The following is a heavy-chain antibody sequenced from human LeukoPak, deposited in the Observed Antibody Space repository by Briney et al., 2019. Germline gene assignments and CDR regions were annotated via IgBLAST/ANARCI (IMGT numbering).Heavy chain of an antibody. CDR3: ARVPRYCSGGSCYMSRDDAFDI. J-gene: IGHJ3*02. Sequence: PSETLSLTCTVSGGSLSSYYWSWIRQPPGKGLEWIGYIYYSGSTNYNPSLKSRVTISVDTSKNQFSLKLSSVTAADTAVYYCARVPRYCSGGSCYMSRDDAFDIWGQGTMVTVSS. CDR2: IYYSGST. V-gene: IGHV4-59*01. CDR1: GGSLSSYY. D-gene: IGHD2-15*01.